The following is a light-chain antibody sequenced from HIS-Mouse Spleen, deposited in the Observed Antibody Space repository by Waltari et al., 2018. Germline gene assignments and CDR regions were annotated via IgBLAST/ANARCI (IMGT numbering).Light chain of an antibody. V-gene: IGLV2-23*01. CDR2: EGS. CDR3: CSYAGSSTWV. J-gene: IGLJ3*02. Sequence: QSALTQPASVSGSPGQSITISCTGTSSDVGSYNLVSWYQQHPGQAPKLMIYEGSKRPSGVSNRFSGSKSGNTASRTISGLQAEDEADYYCCSYAGSSTWVFGGGTKLTVL. CDR1: SSDVGSYNL.